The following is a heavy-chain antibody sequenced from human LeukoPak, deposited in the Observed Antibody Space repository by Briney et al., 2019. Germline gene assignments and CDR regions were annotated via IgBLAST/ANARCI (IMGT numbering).Heavy chain of an antibody. D-gene: IGHD2-21*02. V-gene: IGHV1-18*01. J-gene: IGHJ4*02. CDR1: GYTFTNYG. Sequence: ASVKVSCKSSGYTFTNYGISWVRQAPGQGLEWMAWISATRGTTEYAQKMQGRVSMTTDTSTSTAYMELRNLISDDSAVYFCARDAVSTVTAGGIDYWGQGTLVTVSS. CDR2: ISATRGTT. CDR3: ARDAVSTVTAGGIDY.